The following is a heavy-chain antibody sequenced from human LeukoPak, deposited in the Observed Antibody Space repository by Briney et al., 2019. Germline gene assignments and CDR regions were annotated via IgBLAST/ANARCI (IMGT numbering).Heavy chain of an antibody. V-gene: IGHV3-53*01. J-gene: IGHJ1*01. CDR2: IYSDRST. D-gene: IGHD2-15*01. CDR3: ARDSAFSSYSN. Sequence: GGSLRLSCIVSGFTISNNYMSWVRQAPGKGLEWVSIIYSDRSTYYPESVKGRFTISRDDSKNTLFLQMDSLRVEDTAIHYCARDSAFSSYSNWGQGALVTVSS. CDR1: GFTISNNY.